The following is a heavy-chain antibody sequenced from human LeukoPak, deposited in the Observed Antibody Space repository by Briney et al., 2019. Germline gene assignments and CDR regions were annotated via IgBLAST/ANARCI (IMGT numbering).Heavy chain of an antibody. V-gene: IGHV3-20*04. CDR1: GFTFDEYG. Sequence: PGGSLRLSCAASGFTFDEYGMSWVRHAPGKGLEWVSGINWNGGGTGYADSVKGRFTISRENAKNSLYLQMNSLKAEDTALYYCARGPLQTIPTSKIVVYYYPFDYWGQGTLVTVSS. CDR2: INWNGGGT. D-gene: IGHD3-22*01. CDR3: ARGPLQTIPTSKIVVYYYPFDY. J-gene: IGHJ4*02.